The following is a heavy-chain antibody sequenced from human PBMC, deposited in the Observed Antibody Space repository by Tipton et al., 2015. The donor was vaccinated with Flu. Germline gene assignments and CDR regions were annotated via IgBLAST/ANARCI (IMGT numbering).Heavy chain of an antibody. Sequence: TLSLTCLVSGDSIRSDYYWGWIRQPPGKGLEWIGHISRGGSAYYNSSLQSRDTISVDSSRNRFSLKVKSVTDADTAIYYCARRDYSNYVSVPINWCDPWGQGILVTVSS. D-gene: IGHD4-11*01. V-gene: IGHV4-38-2*01. CDR1: GDSIRSDYY. CDR3: ARRDYSNYVSVPINWCDP. CDR2: ISRGGSA. J-gene: IGHJ5*02.